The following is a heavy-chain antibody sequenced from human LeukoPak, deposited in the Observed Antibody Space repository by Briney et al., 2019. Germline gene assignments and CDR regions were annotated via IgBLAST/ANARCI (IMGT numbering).Heavy chain of an antibody. Sequence: ASVTVSCTASGYTFTSYAMHWVRQAPGQRLEWMGWINAGNGNTKYSQKFQGRVTITRDTSASTAYMELSSLRSEDTAVYYCAADCSSTSCYGSFDYWAREPWSPSPQ. J-gene: IGHJ4*02. CDR3: AADCSSTSCYGSFDY. CDR1: GYTFTSYA. V-gene: IGHV1-3*01. CDR2: INAGNGNT. D-gene: IGHD2-2*01.